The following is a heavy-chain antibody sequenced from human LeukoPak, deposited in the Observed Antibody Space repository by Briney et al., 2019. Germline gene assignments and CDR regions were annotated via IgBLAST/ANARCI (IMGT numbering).Heavy chain of an antibody. CDR2: ISGSGGST. D-gene: IGHD5-18*01. Sequence: GGSLRLSCAASGFTFSRNAMSWVRQAPGKGLEWVSGISGSGGSTYYADSVKGRFTISRDNSNNTLYLQMNSLRAEDTAVYYCAKVPFGATAMVYFDYWGQGTLVTVSS. CDR1: GFTFSRNA. J-gene: IGHJ4*02. V-gene: IGHV3-23*01. CDR3: AKVPFGATAMVYFDY.